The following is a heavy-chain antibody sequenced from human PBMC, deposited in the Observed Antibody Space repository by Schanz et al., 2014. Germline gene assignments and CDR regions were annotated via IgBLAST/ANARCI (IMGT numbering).Heavy chain of an antibody. CDR3: ARGGGPEDVFDI. CDR1: GYTFTSYG. Sequence: QVQLVQSGAEVKKPGASVKVSCKASGYTFTSYGISWVRQAPGQGLEWMGRIISILGIPNYAQKFQGRVTFTTDKSTSTAYMELSSLKSDDTAVYYCARGGGPEDVFDIWGQGTILTVSS. CDR2: IISILGIP. D-gene: IGHD5-12*01. V-gene: IGHV1-69*04. J-gene: IGHJ3*02.